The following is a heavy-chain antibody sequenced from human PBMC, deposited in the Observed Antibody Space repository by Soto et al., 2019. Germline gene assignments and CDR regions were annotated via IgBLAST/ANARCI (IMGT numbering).Heavy chain of an antibody. V-gene: IGHV4-30-4*08. CDR3: ARDTGTYPYYFDS. CDR2: IHHSGST. Sequence: PSQTLSLTCTVSGGSISSGQNFWNWIRQSPGKGLEWIGYIHHSGSTYYSPSLKSRLTISADTSKNQISLKLNSVTAADTAVYYCARDTGTYPYYFDSWGQGTLDTVTS. J-gene: IGHJ4*02. CDR1: GGSISSGQNF. D-gene: IGHD1-26*01.